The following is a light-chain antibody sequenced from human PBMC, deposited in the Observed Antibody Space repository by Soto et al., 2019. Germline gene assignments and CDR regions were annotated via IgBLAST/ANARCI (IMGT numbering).Light chain of an antibody. J-gene: IGKJ4*01. CDR1: QSVGRY. CDR2: SAS. CDR3: QQRSNWPLT. V-gene: IGKV3-11*01. Sequence: EIVLTQSPATLSLSPGERATLSCRASQSVGRYLAWYQQKPGQAPRLLIYSASKRATGIPARFSGSGSGTDFTLTISSLEPEDFAVYYCQQRSNWPLTFGGGTKVEIK.